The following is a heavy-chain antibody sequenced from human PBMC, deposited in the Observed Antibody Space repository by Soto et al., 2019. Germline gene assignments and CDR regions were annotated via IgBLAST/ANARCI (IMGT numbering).Heavy chain of an antibody. Sequence: LSLTCAVSGGSISSGGYSWSWIRQPPGKGLEWIGYIYHSGSTYYNPSLKSRVTISVDRSKNQFSLKLSSVTAADTAVYYCARGPYDSSGYYYAHAFDYWGQGTLVTVSS. CDR3: ARGPYDSSGYYYAHAFDY. CDR1: GGSISSGGYS. V-gene: IGHV4-30-2*01. J-gene: IGHJ4*02. D-gene: IGHD3-22*01. CDR2: IYHSGST.